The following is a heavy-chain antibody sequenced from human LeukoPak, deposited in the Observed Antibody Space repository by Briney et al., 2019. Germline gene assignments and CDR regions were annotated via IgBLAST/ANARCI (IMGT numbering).Heavy chain of an antibody. J-gene: IGHJ4*02. CDR3: AKVSVVVAATRAYFFDY. Sequence: GGSLRLSCAASGFTFSNYAMSWVRQAPGKGLEWVSAFSGSTGSTSYADSVKGRFTISRDIPKSTLFLQMNSLRAEDTAVYYCAKVSVVVAATRAYFFDYWGQGTLVTVSS. CDR2: FSGSTGST. CDR1: GFTFSNYA. V-gene: IGHV3-23*01. D-gene: IGHD2-15*01.